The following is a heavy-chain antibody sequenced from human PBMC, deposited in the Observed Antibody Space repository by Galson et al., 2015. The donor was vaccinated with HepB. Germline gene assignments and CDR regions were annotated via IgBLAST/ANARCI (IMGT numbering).Heavy chain of an antibody. J-gene: IGHJ4*02. Sequence: SLRLSCAASGFTFSVYTMNWVRQAPGKGLEWVSSISSSGASIHYADSVRGRFTISRDNAMNSMYLQMNSLRAEDTAVYFCGNDPQHYRAVDYWGQGTLVTVSS. D-gene: IGHD4-11*01. CDR2: ISSSGASI. CDR1: GFTFSVYT. V-gene: IGHV3-21*01. CDR3: GNDPQHYRAVDY.